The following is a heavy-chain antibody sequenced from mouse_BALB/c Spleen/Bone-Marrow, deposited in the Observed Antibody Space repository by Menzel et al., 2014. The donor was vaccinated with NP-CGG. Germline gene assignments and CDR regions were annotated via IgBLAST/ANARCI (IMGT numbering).Heavy chain of an antibody. D-gene: IGHD2-10*02. CDR3: ARTKYGPTGGNS. CDR1: GYTFTDYW. Sequence: QVQLQQSGAELAKPGASVKMSCKASGYTFTDYWMHWVKQRPGQGLEWIGYINPSTGHSEYNQKFKDKATLTADKSSSSAYMRLSGLTSDDSAVYYCARTKYGPTGGNSWGQGATLTVSS. V-gene: IGHV1-7*01. CDR2: INPSTGHS. J-gene: IGHJ2*01.